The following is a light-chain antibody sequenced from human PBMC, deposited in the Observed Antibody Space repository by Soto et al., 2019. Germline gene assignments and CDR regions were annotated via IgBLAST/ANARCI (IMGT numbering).Light chain of an antibody. Sequence: DVVMTQSPLSLPVTLGQPASISCRSSQSLVYSDGNAYLNWFHQRPGQSPRRLIYKASNRDSGVPDRFSGSGSGTDFTLHINRVEAEDVRVYYCMQGTHWPPTFGRGTRVDIE. J-gene: IGKJ1*01. V-gene: IGKV2-30*01. CDR3: MQGTHWPPT. CDR1: QSLVYSDGNAY. CDR2: KAS.